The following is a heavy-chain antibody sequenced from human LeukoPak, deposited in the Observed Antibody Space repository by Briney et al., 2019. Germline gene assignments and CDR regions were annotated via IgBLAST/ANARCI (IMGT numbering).Heavy chain of an antibody. V-gene: IGHV3-23*01. CDR2: ISGSGGST. Sequence: GGSLRLSCAASGFTFSSYAMSWVRQAPGKGLEWVSAISGSGGSTYYADSVKGRFTISRDNSKNTLYLQMNSLRTEDTALYYCAKDLFNYGSSGPDYWGQGTLVTVSS. J-gene: IGHJ4*02. D-gene: IGHD3-22*01. CDR3: AKDLFNYGSSGPDY. CDR1: GFTFSSYA.